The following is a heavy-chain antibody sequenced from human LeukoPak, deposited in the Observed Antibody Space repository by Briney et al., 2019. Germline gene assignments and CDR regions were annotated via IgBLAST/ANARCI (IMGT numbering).Heavy chain of an antibody. V-gene: IGHV3-30*04. Sequence: GGSLRLSCAAPGFTFGSYAMHWVRQAPGKGLEWVAVISYDGSNKYYADSVKGRFTISRDNSKNTLYLQMNSLRAEDTAVYYCARELPDYGLDYWGQGTLVTVSS. CDR1: GFTFGSYA. D-gene: IGHD4-17*01. CDR2: ISYDGSNK. CDR3: ARELPDYGLDY. J-gene: IGHJ4*02.